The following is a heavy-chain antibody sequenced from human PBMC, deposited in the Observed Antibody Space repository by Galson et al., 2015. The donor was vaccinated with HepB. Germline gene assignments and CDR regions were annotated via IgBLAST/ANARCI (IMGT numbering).Heavy chain of an antibody. Sequence: SLRLSCAASGFTFSSYAMHWVRQAPGKGLEWVAVISYDGSNKYYADSVKGRFTISRDNSKNTLYLQMNSLRAEDTAVYYCARELLAVVSYFDYWGQGTLVTVSS. CDR3: ARELLAVVSYFDY. CDR1: GFTFSSYA. CDR2: ISYDGSNK. V-gene: IGHV3-30-3*01. D-gene: IGHD4-23*01. J-gene: IGHJ4*02.